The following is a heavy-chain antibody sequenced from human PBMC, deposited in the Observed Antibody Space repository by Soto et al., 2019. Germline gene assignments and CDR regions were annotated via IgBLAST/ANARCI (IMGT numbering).Heavy chain of an antibody. CDR1: GYTFTNYG. Sequence: ASVKVSCKVSGYTFTNYGINWVRQAPGQGLEWVGWFNPANRNTNYAQKFQDRVSMTTDTSTNTDYMELRGLRSDDTAVYDCARVRFGENFDVWGQGTMVTVYS. CDR2: FNPANRNT. D-gene: IGHD2-21*01. J-gene: IGHJ4*02. CDR3: ARVRFGENFDV. V-gene: IGHV1-18*01.